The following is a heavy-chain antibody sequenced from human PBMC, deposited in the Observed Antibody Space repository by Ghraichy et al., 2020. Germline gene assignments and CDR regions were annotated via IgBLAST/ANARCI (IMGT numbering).Heavy chain of an antibody. J-gene: IGHJ4*02. V-gene: IGHV3-9*01. CDR3: AKDHWAGRSYYLFDY. D-gene: IGHD5-18*01. Sequence: GGSLRLSCAASGFTFDDYAMHWVRQAPGKGLEWVSGISWNSGSIGYADSVKGRFTISRDNAKNSLYLQMNSLRAEDTALYYCAKDHWAGRSYYLFDYWGQGTLVTVSS. CDR1: GFTFDDYA. CDR2: ISWNSGSI.